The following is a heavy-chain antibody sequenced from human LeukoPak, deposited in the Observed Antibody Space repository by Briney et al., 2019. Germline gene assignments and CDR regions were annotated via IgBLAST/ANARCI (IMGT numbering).Heavy chain of an antibody. D-gene: IGHD4-17*01. CDR2: VSSTGSAT. Sequence: GGSLRLSCAASGFTFSSYQMNWVRQAPGKGLEWVSSVSSTGSATYYAYSVKGRFTISRDNAKNSLYLQMNSLRAEDTAVYYCARLSAYGDYFDYWGQGTLVTVSS. J-gene: IGHJ4*02. CDR1: GFTFSSYQ. V-gene: IGHV3-48*03. CDR3: ARLSAYGDYFDY.